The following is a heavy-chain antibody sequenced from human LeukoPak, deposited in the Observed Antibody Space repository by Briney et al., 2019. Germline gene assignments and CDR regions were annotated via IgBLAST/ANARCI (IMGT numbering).Heavy chain of an antibody. CDR3: ARDRGVGAYYFDY. J-gene: IGHJ4*02. V-gene: IGHV4-59*01. Sequence: KTSETLSLNCTVSGASISSYYWSWIRQPPGKGLEWIGHIYYSGSTNYNPSLKSRVTISVDTSKNQFSLKVSSVTAADTAVYFCARDRGVGAYYFDYWGQGALVTVSS. D-gene: IGHD1-26*01. CDR1: GASISSYY. CDR2: IYYSGST.